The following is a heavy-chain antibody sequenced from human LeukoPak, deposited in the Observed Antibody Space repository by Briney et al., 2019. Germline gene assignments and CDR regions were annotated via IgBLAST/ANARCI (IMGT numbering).Heavy chain of an antibody. CDR2: ISGSGGST. Sequence: GESLKISCAASGFTFSSYAMSWVRQAPGKGLEWVSAISGSGGSTYYADSVKGRFTISRDHSKNTLYLQMNSLRAEDTAVYYCAKAKYYYGSGSYYNGDAFDIWGQGTMVTVSS. J-gene: IGHJ3*02. V-gene: IGHV3-23*01. CDR1: GFTFSSYA. CDR3: AKAKYYYGSGSYYNGDAFDI. D-gene: IGHD3-10*01.